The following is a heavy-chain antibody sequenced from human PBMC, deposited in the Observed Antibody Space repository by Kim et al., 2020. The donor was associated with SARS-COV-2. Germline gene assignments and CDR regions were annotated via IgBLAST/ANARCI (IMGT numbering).Heavy chain of an antibody. CDR1: GFTFSSYS. D-gene: IGHD6-13*01. CDR3: ARGSPIATGDHGMDV. V-gene: IGHV3-21*01. Sequence: GGSLRLSCAASGFTFSSYSMNWVRQAPGKGLEWVSSISTSSSYIYYADSMKGRFTISRDNAKNSLYLQMNSLRAEATAVYYCARGSPIATGDHGMDVWGQGTPVTVSS. J-gene: IGHJ6*02. CDR2: ISTSSSYI.